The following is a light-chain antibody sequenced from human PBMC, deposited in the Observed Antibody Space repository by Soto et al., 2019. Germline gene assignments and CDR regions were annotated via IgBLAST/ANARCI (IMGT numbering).Light chain of an antibody. J-gene: IGLJ2*01. CDR2: EVS. CDR3: CSYAGGSTVL. CDR1: SSDVGSYNL. V-gene: IGLV2-23*02. Sequence: QPVLTQPASVSGSPGQSITISCTGTSSDVGSYNLVSWYQQHPGKAPKLMIYEVSKRPSGVSNLFSGSKSGNTASLTISGLQAEDEADYYCCSYAGGSTVLFGAGTELTVL.